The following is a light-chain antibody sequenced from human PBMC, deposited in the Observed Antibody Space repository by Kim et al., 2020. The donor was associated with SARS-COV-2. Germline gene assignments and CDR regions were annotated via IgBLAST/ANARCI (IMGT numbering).Light chain of an antibody. CDR3: QAWDSDAYWV. Sequence: SYELSQPPSVSVSPGQTTTITCSGDKLGDKYACWFHQKPGQSPVLVIYEDTKRPPGIPERFSGSNSGNTATLTISGTQAMDEADYYCQAWDSDAYWVFGGGTQLTVL. CDR1: KLGDKY. CDR2: EDT. V-gene: IGLV3-1*01. J-gene: IGLJ3*02.